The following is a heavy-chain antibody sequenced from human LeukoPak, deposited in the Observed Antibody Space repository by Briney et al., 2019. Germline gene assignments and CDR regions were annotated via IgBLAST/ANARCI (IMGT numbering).Heavy chain of an antibody. Sequence: GGSRRLSCAASGFTFSSYAMSWVRQAPGKGLEWVSAISGSGGSTYYADSVNGRFTIPRDDSKNTLYLQMNSLRAEDTAVYFFAEDVGIRYFDWLLLWGQGTLVTVSS. CDR3: AEDVGIRYFDWLLL. V-gene: IGHV3-23*01. CDR2: ISGSGGST. D-gene: IGHD3-9*01. CDR1: GFTFSSYA. J-gene: IGHJ4*02.